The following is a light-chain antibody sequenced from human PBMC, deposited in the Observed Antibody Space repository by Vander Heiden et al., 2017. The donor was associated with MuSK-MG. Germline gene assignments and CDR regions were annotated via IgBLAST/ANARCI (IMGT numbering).Light chain of an antibody. J-gene: IGLJ2*01. CDR1: SSDIGSYNI. Sequence: QSALTQPASVSGSPGPSITISCTGTSSDIGSYNIVSWYQQHPSKAPKLMVFEGSKRPSGVSNRFSGSKSGNTASLTISGLQAEDEADYYCCSYAGSSTPVVFGGGTKLTVL. CDR2: EGS. V-gene: IGLV2-23*01. CDR3: CSYAGSSTPVV.